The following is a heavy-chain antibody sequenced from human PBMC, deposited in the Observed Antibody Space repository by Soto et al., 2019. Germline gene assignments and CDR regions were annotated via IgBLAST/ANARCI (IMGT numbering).Heavy chain of an antibody. J-gene: IGHJ3*02. CDR2: IIPIFGTA. CDR1: GGTFSSYA. CDR3: ARGGDRAFDI. V-gene: IGHV1-69*13. Sequence: GGSVKVYFKASGGTFSSYAISLVRQAPGQGLEWMGGIIPIFGTANYAQKFQGRVTITADESTSTAYMELSSLRSEGTAVYYCARGGDRAFDIWGQGTMVTVSS. D-gene: IGHD1-26*01.